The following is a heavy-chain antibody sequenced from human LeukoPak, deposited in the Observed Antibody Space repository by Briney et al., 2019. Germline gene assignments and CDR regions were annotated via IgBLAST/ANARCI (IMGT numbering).Heavy chain of an antibody. CDR3: ARGFGYCSSTSCYSYYYYGMDV. D-gene: IGHD2-2*02. CDR1: GYTFTSYD. J-gene: IGHJ6*02. CDR2: MNPNSGNT. V-gene: IGHV1-8*01. Sequence: ASVKVSCKASGYTFTSYDINWVRQATGQGLEWMGWMNPNSGNTGYARKFQGRVTMTRNTSISTAYMELSSLRSEDTAVYYCARGFGYCSSTSCYSYYYYGMDVWGQGTTVTVSS.